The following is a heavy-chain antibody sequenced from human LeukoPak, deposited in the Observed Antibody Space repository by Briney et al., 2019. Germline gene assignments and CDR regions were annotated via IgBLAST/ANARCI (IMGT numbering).Heavy chain of an antibody. CDR1: GYTFTNYG. V-gene: IGHV1-18*01. CDR2: SAYNGNT. J-gene: IGHJ4*02. D-gene: IGHD3-10*01. Sequence: GASVKVSCKASGYTFTNYGFNWVRQAPGQGLEWMGNSAYNGNTNYAQKFQDRVIMTTDTSTSTAYMELRSLRSDDTAVYYCARYNSMFRGVTTSDYWGQGTLVTVSS. CDR3: ARYNSMFRGVTTSDY.